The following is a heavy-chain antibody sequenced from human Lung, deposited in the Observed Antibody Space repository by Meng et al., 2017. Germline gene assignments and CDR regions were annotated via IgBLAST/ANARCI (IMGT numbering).Heavy chain of an antibody. Sequence: QVQLVQSGADVKKPGASVKVSCKASGYTFTAYYIHWVRQAPGQGLEWMGWINPNSGGTNFAQKFQGRVIMTRDTSISTAYMELSSLGFDDTAVYYCAKALGWGSSPDYWGQGILVTVSS. D-gene: IGHD2-21*01. CDR1: GYTFTAYY. CDR3: AKALGWGSSPDY. V-gene: IGHV1-2*02. CDR2: INPNSGGT. J-gene: IGHJ4*02.